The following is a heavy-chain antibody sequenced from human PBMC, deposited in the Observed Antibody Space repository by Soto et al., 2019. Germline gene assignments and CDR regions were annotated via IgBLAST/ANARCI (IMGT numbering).Heavy chain of an antibody. CDR1: GFSFSTSA. D-gene: IGHD4-17*01. J-gene: IGHJ4*02. V-gene: IGHV3-23*01. Sequence: PGGSLRLSCAASGFSFSTSAMSWVRQAPGKGLEWVSTISFNSGSTYYTDSVKGRFTISRDNSKDTLYLHMNSLRVEDTAVYSCAKQPTVAAGGLDDWGQGTLVTVSS. CDR2: ISFNSGST. CDR3: AKQPTVAAGGLDD.